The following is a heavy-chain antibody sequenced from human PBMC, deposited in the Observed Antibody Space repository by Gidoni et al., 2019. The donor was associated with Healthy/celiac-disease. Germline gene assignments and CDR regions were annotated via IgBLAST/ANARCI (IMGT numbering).Heavy chain of an antibody. D-gene: IGHD2-2*01. CDR1: GFTFSSYG. J-gene: IGHJ6*02. V-gene: IGHV3-30*18. CDR2: ISYDGSNK. CDR3: AKDSSESVPAATEGGYYGMDV. Sequence: QVQLVESGGGVVQPGRSLRLSCAASGFTFSSYGMPWVRQAPGKGLEWVAVISYDGSNKYYADSVKGRFTISRDNSKNTLYLQMNSLRAEDTAVYYCAKDSSESVPAATEGGYYGMDVWGQGTTVTVSS.